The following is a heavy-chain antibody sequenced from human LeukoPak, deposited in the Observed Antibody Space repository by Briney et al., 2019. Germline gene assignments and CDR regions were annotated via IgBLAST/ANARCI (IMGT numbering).Heavy chain of an antibody. D-gene: IGHD5-12*01. V-gene: IGHV4-34*01. J-gene: IGHJ4*02. CDR3: ARGFSGYIFPTSFAY. CDR2: INHSGST. Sequence: SETLSLTCAVYGGSFSGYYWSWIRQPPGKGLEWIGEINHSGSTNYNPSLKSRVTISVDTSKNQFSLKLSSVTAADTAVYYCARGFSGYIFPTSFAYWGQGTLVTVSS. CDR1: GGSFSGYY.